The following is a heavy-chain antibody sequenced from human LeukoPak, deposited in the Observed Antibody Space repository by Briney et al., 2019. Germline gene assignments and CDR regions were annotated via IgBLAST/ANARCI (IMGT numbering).Heavy chain of an antibody. V-gene: IGHV3-21*01. CDR2: IGTSSSYI. CDR1: GFAFSSYS. D-gene: IGHD4-17*01. CDR3: ARGATVTTDWYFDL. J-gene: IGHJ2*01. Sequence: MPGGSLRLSCAASGFAFSSYSMNWVRQAPGKGLEWVSSIGTSSSYIYYADSLKGRFTISRDNAKNSLYLQMNSLRAEDTAVYYCARGATVTTDWYFDLWGRGTLVTVSS.